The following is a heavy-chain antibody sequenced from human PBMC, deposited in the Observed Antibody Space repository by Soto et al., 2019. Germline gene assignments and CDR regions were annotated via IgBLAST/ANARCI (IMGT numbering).Heavy chain of an antibody. D-gene: IGHD2-15*01. J-gene: IGHJ5*02. CDR1: GYTFNTHG. V-gene: IGHV1-18*01. Sequence: GASVKATSKASGYTFNTHGISWVRQVTGQGLEWMGWVRGDNGHTNYAQSLQGRVTMTTDTSTNTAYMELRSLRSDDTAVYYCARDLAYCRSGTCYREWFDPWGQGTLVTVSS. CDR2: VRGDNGHT. CDR3: ARDLAYCRSGTCYREWFDP.